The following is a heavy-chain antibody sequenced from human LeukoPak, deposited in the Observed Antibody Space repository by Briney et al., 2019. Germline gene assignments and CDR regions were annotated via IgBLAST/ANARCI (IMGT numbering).Heavy chain of an antibody. D-gene: IGHD6-13*01. CDR1: GYTFTGYY. Sequence: ASVKVSCKASGYTFTGYYMHWVRQAPGQGLEWVGWINPNSGGTNYAQKFQGRVTMTRDTSISTAYMELSRLRSDDTAVYHCARDQHSSSWYIDYWGQGTLVTVSS. CDR3: ARDQHSSSWYIDY. J-gene: IGHJ4*02. CDR2: INPNSGGT. V-gene: IGHV1-2*02.